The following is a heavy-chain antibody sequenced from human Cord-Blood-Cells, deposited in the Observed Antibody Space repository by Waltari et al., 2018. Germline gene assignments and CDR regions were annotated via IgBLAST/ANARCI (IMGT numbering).Heavy chain of an antibody. D-gene: IGHD1-26*01. Sequence: QVQLQQWGAGLLKPSETLSLACAVYGGSFSGYYWSWIRQSPGKGLGWIGEINHSGSTNYNPSLKSRVTISVDTSKNQFSLKLSSVTAADTAVYYCARTGSGSYFDYWGQGTLVTVSS. J-gene: IGHJ4*02. CDR3: ARTGSGSYFDY. CDR2: INHSGST. CDR1: GGSFSGYY. V-gene: IGHV4-34*01.